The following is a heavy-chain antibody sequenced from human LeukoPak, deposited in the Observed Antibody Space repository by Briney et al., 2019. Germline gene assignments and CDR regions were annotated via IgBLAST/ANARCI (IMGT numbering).Heavy chain of an antibody. CDR2: IYYSGYT. CDR1: GGSFSSTIYY. CDR3: ARQGGIAAAGSIDY. Sequence: SSETLSLTCRVSGGSFSSTIYYWGWIRQPPGKGLEWIGSIYYSGYTYYSLSLKGRITMSIDTSKNQFSLKLSSVTAADTAVYYCARQGGIAAAGSIDYWGQGTLVTVSS. J-gene: IGHJ4*02. V-gene: IGHV4-39*01. D-gene: IGHD6-13*01.